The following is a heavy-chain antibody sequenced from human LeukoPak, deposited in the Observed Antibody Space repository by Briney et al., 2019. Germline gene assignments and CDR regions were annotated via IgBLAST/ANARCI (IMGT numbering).Heavy chain of an antibody. J-gene: IGHJ4*02. CDR1: GFIFSNYA. Sequence: PGRSLRLSCAASGFIFSNYAMHWVRQAPGKGLGWVAIISYDGSNKYYADSVKGRFTISRDNSKNTLYLQMNSLRAEDTAVYYCARSTYYYDSSGYLYPSFFDYWGQGNLVTVSS. V-gene: IGHV3-30*04. D-gene: IGHD3-22*01. CDR3: ARSTYYYDSSGYLYPSFFDY. CDR2: ISYDGSNK.